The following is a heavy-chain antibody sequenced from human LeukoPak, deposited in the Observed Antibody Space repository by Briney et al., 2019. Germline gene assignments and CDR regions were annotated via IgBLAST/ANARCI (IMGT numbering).Heavy chain of an antibody. CDR3: AKPRNAMVRGVIGGS. V-gene: IGHV3-7*01. D-gene: IGHD3-10*01. J-gene: IGHJ4*02. CDR2: IKQDGSER. Sequence: GGSLRLSCAASGFTFSNYWMSWVRQSPGKGLEWVANIKQDGSERYYVDSVRGRFTISRDNAKNSLYLQMNSLRAEDTAVYYCAKPRNAMVRGVIGGSWGQGTLVTVSS. CDR1: GFTFSNYW.